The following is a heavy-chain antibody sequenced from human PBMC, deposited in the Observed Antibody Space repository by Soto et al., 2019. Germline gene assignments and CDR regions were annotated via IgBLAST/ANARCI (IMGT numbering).Heavy chain of an antibody. J-gene: IGHJ6*03. CDR2: IWYDGSNK. CDR1: GFTFSSYG. D-gene: IGHD3-16*01. CDR3: ARLGGGGLDYYYYHKAV. Sequence: GGSLRLSCAASGFTFSSYGMHWVRQAPGKGLEWVAVIWYDGSNKYYADSVKGRFTISRDNSKNTLYLQMNSLRAEDTAVYYCARLGGGGLDYYYYHKAVWTKGTTDT. V-gene: IGHV3-33*01.